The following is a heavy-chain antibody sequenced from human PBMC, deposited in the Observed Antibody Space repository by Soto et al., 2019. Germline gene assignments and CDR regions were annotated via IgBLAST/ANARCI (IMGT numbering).Heavy chain of an antibody. CDR3: ARELVVVVAATDYYYYGMDV. V-gene: IGHV1-3*01. CDR1: GYTFTSYA. Sequence: ASVKVSCKASGYTFTSYAMHWVRQAPGKRLEWMGWINAGNGNTKYSQKFQGRFTITRDTSASTAYMELSSLRSEDTAVYYCARELVVVVAATDYYYYGMDVWGQGTTVTVSS. CDR2: INAGNGNT. D-gene: IGHD2-15*01. J-gene: IGHJ6*02.